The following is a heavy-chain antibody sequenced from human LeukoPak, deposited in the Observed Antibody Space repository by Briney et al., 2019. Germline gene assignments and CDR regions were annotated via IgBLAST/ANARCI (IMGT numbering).Heavy chain of an antibody. CDR2: ISGSGGST. J-gene: IGHJ4*02. D-gene: IGHD3-16*01. CDR3: ARDPGGIRYDY. Sequence: PGGSLRLSCAASGFTFSSYAMSWVRQAPGKGLEWVSAISGSGGSTYYADSVKGRFTISRDNAKNSLYLQMNSLRAEDTAVYYCARDPGGIRYDYWGQGTLVTVSS. CDR1: GFTFSSYA. V-gene: IGHV3-23*01.